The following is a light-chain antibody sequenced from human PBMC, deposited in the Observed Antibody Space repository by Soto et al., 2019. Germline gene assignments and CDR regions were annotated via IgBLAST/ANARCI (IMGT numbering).Light chain of an antibody. V-gene: IGLV2-14*01. J-gene: IGLJ3*02. CDR3: SSYTITSAYWV. CDR2: EVS. CDR1: SSAVGGYNF. Sequence: QSALTQPASVSGSPGQSITISCTGTSSAVGGYNFVSWYQQHPGKAPKLIIYEVSNRPSGVSNRFSGSKSGNTASLTISGLQAEDEANYYCSSYTITSAYWVFGGGTQLTVL.